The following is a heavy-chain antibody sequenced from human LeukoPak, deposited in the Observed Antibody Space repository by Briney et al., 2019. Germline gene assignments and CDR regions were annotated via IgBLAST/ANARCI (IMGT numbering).Heavy chain of an antibody. V-gene: IGHV4-59*08. Sequence: SETLSLTCSVSADSISSYYWSWIRQPPGKGLEWIGYVYYRGNTKYNPSLKSRVTIEVDTSKNQFSLNLTSVTAADTAVYYCARHVRGSVASPWFDPCGQGALVTVSS. D-gene: IGHD6-19*01. CDR2: VYYRGNT. CDR1: ADSISSYY. J-gene: IGHJ5*02. CDR3: ARHVRGSVASPWFDP.